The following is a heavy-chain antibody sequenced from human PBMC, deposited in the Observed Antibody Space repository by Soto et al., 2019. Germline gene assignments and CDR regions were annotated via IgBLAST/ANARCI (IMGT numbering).Heavy chain of an antibody. V-gene: IGHV3-23*01. CDR2: ISGSGGST. CDR3: AKDMSSSWYGGGFDP. Sequence: EVQLLESGGGLVQPGGSLRLSCAASGFTFSSYAMSWVRQAPGKGLEWVSAISGSGGSTYYADSVKGRFTISRDNSKTTLYLQMNSLRAEDTAVYYCAKDMSSSWYGGGFDPWGQGTLVTVSS. D-gene: IGHD6-13*01. J-gene: IGHJ5*02. CDR1: GFTFSSYA.